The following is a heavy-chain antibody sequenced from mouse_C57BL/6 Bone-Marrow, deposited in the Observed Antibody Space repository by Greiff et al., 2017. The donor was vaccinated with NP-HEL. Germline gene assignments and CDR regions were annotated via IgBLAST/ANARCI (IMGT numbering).Heavy chain of an antibody. V-gene: IGHV1-54*01. CDR2: INPGSGGT. CDR1: GYAFTNYL. Sequence: VQLQQSGAELVRPGTSVKVSCKASGYAFTNYLIEWVKQRPGQGLEWIGVINPGSGGTNYNEKFKGKATLTADKSSSTAYMQLSSLTSEDSAVYFRARWYDYYFDYWGQGTTLTVSS. J-gene: IGHJ2*01. D-gene: IGHD2-14*01. CDR3: ARWYDYYFDY.